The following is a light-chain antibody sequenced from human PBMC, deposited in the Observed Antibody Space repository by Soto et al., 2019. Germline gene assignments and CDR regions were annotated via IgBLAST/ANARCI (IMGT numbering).Light chain of an antibody. V-gene: IGLV2-14*01. CDR1: SSDVGGYNY. Sequence: QSALTQPASVSGSPGQSITISCTGTSSDVGGYNYVSWYQQHPGKAPKLMIYEVSNRPSGVSNRFSGSKSGNTASLTISGPQAEDEADYYCSSYTSSTDYVFGTGTKV. J-gene: IGLJ1*01. CDR2: EVS. CDR3: SSYTSSTDYV.